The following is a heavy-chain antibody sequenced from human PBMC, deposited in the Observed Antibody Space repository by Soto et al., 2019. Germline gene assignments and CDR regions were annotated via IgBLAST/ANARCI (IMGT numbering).Heavy chain of an antibody. CDR3: TKYRRTDAEGYSFDY. D-gene: IGHD2-15*01. J-gene: IGHJ4*02. Sequence: KPSETLSLTCTVSGGSISSYYWSWIRQPPGRGLEYIGYIYYSGSTNYNPSLKSRVTISVDTSKKQFSLKVSSVTAADTAVYFCTKYRRTDAEGYSFDYWGQGALVTVSS. CDR1: GGSISSYY. CDR2: IYYSGST. V-gene: IGHV4-59*01.